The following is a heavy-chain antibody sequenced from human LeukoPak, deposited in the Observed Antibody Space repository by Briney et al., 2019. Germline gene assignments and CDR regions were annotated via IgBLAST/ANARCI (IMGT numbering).Heavy chain of an antibody. V-gene: IGHV4-38-2*01. Sequence: SETLSLTCAVSGYSISSGYYWGWLRQPPGRGLEGIGSIYHSGSTYYNPSLKSRVTISVDTSKNQFSLKLSSVTAADTAVYYCARHLHLEWVLSGIDPWGQGTLVTVSS. CDR2: IYHSGST. J-gene: IGHJ5*02. CDR3: ARHLHLEWVLSGIDP. D-gene: IGHD3-3*01. CDR1: GYSISSGYY.